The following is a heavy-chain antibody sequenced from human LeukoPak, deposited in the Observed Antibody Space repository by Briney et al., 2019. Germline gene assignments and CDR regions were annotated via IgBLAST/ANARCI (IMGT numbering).Heavy chain of an antibody. J-gene: IGHJ4*02. V-gene: IGHV3-49*03. Sequence: GGSLRLSSTASGFTFGDYTMNWFRQAPGKGLEWVGFIRSKAYGGTTEYAASVKGRFAISRDDSENIAYLQVNSLKTEDTAVYYCARDGMVTTWFDYWGQGTLVTVSS. CDR3: ARDGMVTTWFDY. CDR2: IRSKAYGGTT. CDR1: GFTFGDYT. D-gene: IGHD4-17*01.